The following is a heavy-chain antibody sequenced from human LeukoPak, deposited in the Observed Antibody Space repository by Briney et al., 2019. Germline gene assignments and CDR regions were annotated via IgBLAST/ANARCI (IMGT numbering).Heavy chain of an antibody. CDR2: INHSGGT. CDR3: ARHYGP. D-gene: IGHD3-16*01. CDR1: RGSLSGSY. Sequence: SETLSLTCAVYRGSLSGSYWSWIRPPPGRGLEWIGEINHSGGTNYNPSLKSRVTISVDTSENRFSLKLSSVTAADTAVYYCARHYGPWGQGTLVTVSS. J-gene: IGHJ4*02. V-gene: IGHV4-34*01.